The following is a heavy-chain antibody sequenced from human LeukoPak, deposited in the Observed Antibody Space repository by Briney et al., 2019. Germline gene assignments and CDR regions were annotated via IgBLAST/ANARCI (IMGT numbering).Heavy chain of an antibody. CDR2: ISSSSSYI. Sequence: GGSLRLSCAASGFTFISYSMNWVRQAPGKGLEWVSSISSSSSYIYYADSVKGRFTLSTDNAKKSLYLQMNSLRAEDTAVYYCARAPTSSSWFRWYFDLWGRGTLVTVSS. J-gene: IGHJ2*01. CDR1: GFTFISYS. V-gene: IGHV3-21*01. CDR3: ARAPTSSSWFRWYFDL. D-gene: IGHD6-13*01.